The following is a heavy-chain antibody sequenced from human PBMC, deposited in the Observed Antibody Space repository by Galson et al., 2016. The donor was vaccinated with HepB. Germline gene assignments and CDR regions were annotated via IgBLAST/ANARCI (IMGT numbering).Heavy chain of an antibody. V-gene: IGHV6-1*01. J-gene: IGHJ4*02. CDR2: TYYRSKWYQ. D-gene: IGHD6-13*01. CDR3: ARSSAPGTTRVFDF. Sequence: CAISGDSVSRNSATWYWIRQSPSGGLEWLGRTYYRSKWYQDYAVSVKGRITINPDTSKDEFSLQLNSVTPVDTAVSYCARSSAPGTTRVFDFWDQGTLVTVSS. CDR1: GDSVSRNSAT.